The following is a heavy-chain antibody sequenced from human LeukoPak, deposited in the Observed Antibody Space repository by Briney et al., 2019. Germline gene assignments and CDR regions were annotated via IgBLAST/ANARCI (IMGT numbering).Heavy chain of an antibody. CDR2: ISHSGST. V-gene: IGHV4-4*02. D-gene: IGHD1-26*01. J-gene: IGHJ4*02. Sequence: SGTLSLTCAVSGDSIISSVWWTWVRQTPGKGLEWIGEISHSGSTDYNPSLNSRVTISVDQSKNQFSLKLSSVTAADTAMYYCARFNSGSYQHYFDCWGQGTLVTVSS. CDR1: GDSIISSVW. CDR3: ARFNSGSYQHYFDC.